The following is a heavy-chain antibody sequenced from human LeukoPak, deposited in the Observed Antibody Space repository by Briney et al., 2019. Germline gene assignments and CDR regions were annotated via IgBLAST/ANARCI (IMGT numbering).Heavy chain of an antibody. Sequence: VSVKVSCKASGYTFTGFYMHWVRQAPGQGLEWMGWINPNNGVTNYAQKFQGRVTMTRDTSISTASMELSRLRSDDTAVYYCARADSSTWYWWFDPWGQGTLVTVSS. CDR3: ARADSSTWYWWFDP. CDR2: INPNNGVT. J-gene: IGHJ5*02. CDR1: GYTFTGFY. D-gene: IGHD6-13*01. V-gene: IGHV1-2*02.